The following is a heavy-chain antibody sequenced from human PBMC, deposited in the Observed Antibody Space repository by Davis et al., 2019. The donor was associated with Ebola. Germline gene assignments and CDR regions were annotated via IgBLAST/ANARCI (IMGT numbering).Heavy chain of an antibody. CDR3: ARTPFGEWLFGDYYFDY. CDR2: ISAYNGNT. CDR1: GYTFTSYG. V-gene: IGHV1-18*04. Sequence: AASVKVSCKASGYTFTSYGISWVRQAPGQGLEWMGWISAYNGNTNYAQKLQGRVTMTTDTSTSTAYMELRSLRSDDTAVYYCARTPFGEWLFGDYYFDYWGQGTLVTVSS. D-gene: IGHD3-3*02. J-gene: IGHJ4*02.